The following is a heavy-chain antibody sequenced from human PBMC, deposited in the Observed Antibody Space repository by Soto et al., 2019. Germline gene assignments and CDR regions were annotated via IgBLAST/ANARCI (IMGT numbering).Heavy chain of an antibody. CDR3: ARELPQRQGRNMDV. Sequence: SETLSLTCTVTGGAMSSGDQYFTWIRHLPGEGLEWFGYINHRGSLYYNPSLKSRVSMSVDTSKNQFSLNLSSVTAADTAVYYCARELPQRQGRNMDVWGQGTTVTVSS. CDR1: GGAMSSGDQY. J-gene: IGHJ6*02. CDR2: INHRGSL. V-gene: IGHV4-31*03. D-gene: IGHD1-1*01.